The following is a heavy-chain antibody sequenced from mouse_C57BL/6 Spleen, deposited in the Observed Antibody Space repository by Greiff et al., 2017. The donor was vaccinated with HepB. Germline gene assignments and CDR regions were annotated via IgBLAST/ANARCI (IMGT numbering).Heavy chain of an antibody. D-gene: IGHD2-4*01. Sequence: EVKLMESGGGLVQPGGSLKLSCAASGFTFSDYYMYWVRQTPEKRLEWVAYISNGGGSTYYPDTVKGRFTISRDNAKNTLYLQMGRLKSEDTAMYYCARHGLRRTPFAYWGQGTLVTVSA. J-gene: IGHJ3*01. CDR3: ARHGLRRTPFAY. CDR2: ISNGGGST. CDR1: GFTFSDYY. V-gene: IGHV5-12*01.